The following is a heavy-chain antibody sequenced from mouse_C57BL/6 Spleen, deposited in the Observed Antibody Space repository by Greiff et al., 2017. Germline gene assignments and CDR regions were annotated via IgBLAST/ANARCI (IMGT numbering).Heavy chain of an antibody. CDR3: ARRGNYDYDGGDYYAMDY. D-gene: IGHD2-4*01. V-gene: IGHV1-82*01. Sequence: QVQLQQSGPELVKPGASVKISCKASGYAFSSSWMNWVKQRPGKGLEWIGRISPGDGDTNYNGKFKGKATLTADKSSSTAYMQLSSLTSEDSAVYFCARRGNYDYDGGDYYAMDYWGQGTSVTVSS. CDR1: GYAFSSSW. CDR2: ISPGDGDT. J-gene: IGHJ4*01.